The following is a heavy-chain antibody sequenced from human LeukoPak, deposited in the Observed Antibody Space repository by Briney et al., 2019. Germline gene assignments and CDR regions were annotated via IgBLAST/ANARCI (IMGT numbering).Heavy chain of an antibody. V-gene: IGHV1-18*01. CDR2: ISAYNGNT. CDR1: GGTFSSYA. J-gene: IGHJ3*02. Sequence: ASVKVSCKASGGTFSSYAISWVRQAPGQGLEWMGWISAYNGNTNYAQKLQGRVTMTTDTSTSTAYMELRSLRSDDTAVYYCARIPLVGSYLEWDAFDIWGQGTMVTVSS. D-gene: IGHD3-3*01. CDR3: ARIPLVGSYLEWDAFDI.